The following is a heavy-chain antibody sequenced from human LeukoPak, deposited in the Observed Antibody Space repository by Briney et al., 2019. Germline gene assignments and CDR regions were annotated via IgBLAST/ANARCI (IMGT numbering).Heavy chain of an antibody. J-gene: IGHJ6*02. CDR1: GFTFSSYG. D-gene: IGHD3-22*01. V-gene: IGHV3-30*18. CDR2: ISYEGSNA. Sequence: GGSLRLSCAASGFTFSSYGMHWVRQAPGKGLEWVALISYEGSNAYYADSVKGRFTISRDNSKNTVFLQMISLRAEDTAVYYCAKGFDYYYDSSQYYYGMDVWGQGTTVTVS. CDR3: AKGFDYYYDSSQYYYGMDV.